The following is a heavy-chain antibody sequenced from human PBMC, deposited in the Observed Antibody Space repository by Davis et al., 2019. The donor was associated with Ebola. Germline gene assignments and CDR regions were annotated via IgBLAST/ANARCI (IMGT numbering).Heavy chain of an antibody. CDR3: ARRSSGWFSVFDY. V-gene: IGHV1-8*01. J-gene: IGHJ4*02. CDR1: GYTFTSYD. D-gene: IGHD6-19*01. Sequence: ASVKVSCKASGYTFTSYDINWVRQATGQGLEWMGWINPNSGNTGYAQKFQGRVTMTRNTSISTAYMELSSLRSEDTAVYYCARRSSGWFSVFDYWGQGTLVTVSS. CDR2: INPNSGNT.